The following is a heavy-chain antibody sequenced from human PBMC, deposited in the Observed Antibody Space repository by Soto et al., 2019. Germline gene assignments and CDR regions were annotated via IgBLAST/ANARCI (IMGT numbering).Heavy chain of an antibody. CDR2: MNPNSGNT. D-gene: IGHD3-22*01. J-gene: IGHJ3*02. Sequence: ASVKVSCKASGYTFTSYAINWVRQATGQGLEWMGWMNPNSGNTIYAQKFQGRVTMTEDTSTDTAYMELSSLRSEDTAVYYCAAYDSSTYDAFDIWGQGTMVTVSS. CDR3: AAYDSSTYDAFDI. CDR1: GYTFTSYA. V-gene: IGHV1-8*01.